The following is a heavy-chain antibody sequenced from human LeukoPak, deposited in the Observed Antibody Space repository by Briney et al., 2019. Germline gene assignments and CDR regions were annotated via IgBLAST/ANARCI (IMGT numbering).Heavy chain of an antibody. V-gene: IGHV3-74*01. CDR2: IKSDGSN. D-gene: IGHD3-10*01. CDR3: AKSMVRGALDY. CDR1: GFTFSSYW. J-gene: IGHJ4*02. Sequence: GGSLRLSCEASGFTFSSYWMHWVRQAPGKGLVWVSRIKSDGSNYYADSVKGRFTISRDNAKNTLYLQMNSLRAEDTAVYYCAKSMVRGALDYWGQGTLVTVSS.